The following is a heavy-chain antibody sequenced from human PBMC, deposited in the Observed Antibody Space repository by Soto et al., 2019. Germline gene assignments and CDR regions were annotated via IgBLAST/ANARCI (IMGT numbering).Heavy chain of an antibody. Sequence: QVQLQESGPGLVKPSETLSLTCTVSGGSIKSFYWTWIRQPPGKGLEWIGYIYSSGSTSYNPSLKSRVTMSGDTSKNQAALRLSSVTAADTAVYYCAREDSNSYYYDFWGQGTLVPVSS. J-gene: IGHJ4*02. CDR3: AREDSNSYYYDF. CDR1: GGSIKSFY. D-gene: IGHD4-4*01. V-gene: IGHV4-59*01. CDR2: IYSSGST.